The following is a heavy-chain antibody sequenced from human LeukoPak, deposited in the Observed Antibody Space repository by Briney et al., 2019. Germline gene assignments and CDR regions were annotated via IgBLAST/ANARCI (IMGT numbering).Heavy chain of an antibody. CDR3: ARDSGYSDY. CDR1: GFTFSSSW. Sequence: GGSLTLSCSASGFTFSSSWMNWVRQAPGKGLEWVANISKDGSEKNYVASVKGRFTISRDNAKNSLYPQMNSLRAEDTAVYYCARDSGYSDYWGQGTLVTVSS. D-gene: IGHD5-24*01. J-gene: IGHJ4*02. CDR2: ISKDGSEK. V-gene: IGHV3-7*01.